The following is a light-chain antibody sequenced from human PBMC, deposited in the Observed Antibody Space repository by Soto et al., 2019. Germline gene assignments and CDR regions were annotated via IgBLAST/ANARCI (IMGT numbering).Light chain of an antibody. V-gene: IGLV3-21*02. CDR3: QVWDSSSDHPYV. CDR1: NIGSKS. CDR2: DDS. Sequence: SYALTQPPSVSVAPGQTARITCGGNNIGSKSVHWYQQKPGRAPVLVVYDDSDRPSGIRERFSGSNSGNTATLTISRVEAGDEADYSCQVWDSSSDHPYVFGTGTKVTVL. J-gene: IGLJ1*01.